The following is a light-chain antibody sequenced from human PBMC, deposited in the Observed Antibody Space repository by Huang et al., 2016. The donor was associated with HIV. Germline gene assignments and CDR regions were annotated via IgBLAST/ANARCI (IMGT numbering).Light chain of an antibody. CDR3: QQYNDWPRS. CDR1: QNINTN. CDR2: AAS. V-gene: IGKV3-15*01. Sequence: EIVMTQSPGTLSVAPGERATLSCRASQNINTNLAWFQQKPGQAPRLLIYAASTRTADYPAMFIGIGSRTVFTLTISSLQSEDIAVYYCQQYNDWPRSFGQGTKVEIK. J-gene: IGKJ1*01.